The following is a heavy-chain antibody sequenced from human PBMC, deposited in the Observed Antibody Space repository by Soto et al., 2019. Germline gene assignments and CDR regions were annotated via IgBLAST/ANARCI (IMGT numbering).Heavy chain of an antibody. Sequence: ASVKVSCKASGYTFTSYAMHWVRQAPGQRLEWMGWINAGNGNTKYSQKFQGRVTITRDTSASTAYMELSSLRSEDTAVYYCARSYYDSSGYYYYYYYYGMDVWGQGTTVTVSS. D-gene: IGHD3-22*01. CDR3: ARSYYDSSGYYYYYYYYGMDV. J-gene: IGHJ6*02. CDR2: INAGNGNT. CDR1: GYTFTSYA. V-gene: IGHV1-3*01.